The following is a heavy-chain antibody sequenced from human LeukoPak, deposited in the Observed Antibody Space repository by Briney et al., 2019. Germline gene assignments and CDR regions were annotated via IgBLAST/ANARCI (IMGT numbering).Heavy chain of an antibody. CDR2: INHSGST. V-gene: IGHV4-34*01. CDR1: GGSFSGYY. Sequence: PSETLSLTCAVYGGSFSGYYRSWIRQPPGKGLEWIGEINHSGSTNYNPSLKSRVTISVDTSKNQFSLKLSSVTAADTAVYYCARGRSITIFGVAPYFDYWGQGTLVTVSS. CDR3: ARGRSITIFGVAPYFDY. D-gene: IGHD3-3*01. J-gene: IGHJ4*02.